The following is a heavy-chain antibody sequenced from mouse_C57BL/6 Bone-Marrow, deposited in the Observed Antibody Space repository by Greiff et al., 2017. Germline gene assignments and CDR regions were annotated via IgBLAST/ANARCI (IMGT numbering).Heavy chain of an antibody. CDR1: GYTFTSYW. Sequence: QVQLKQPGAELVKPGASVKLSCKASGYTFTSYWMHWVKQRPGRGLEWIGRIDPNSGGTKYNEKFKSKATLTVDKPSSTAYMQLGSLTSEDSAVYYCARWYYEAMDYWGQGTSVTVSS. CDR2: IDPNSGGT. V-gene: IGHV1-72*01. CDR3: ARWYYEAMDY. D-gene: IGHD2-4*01. J-gene: IGHJ4*01.